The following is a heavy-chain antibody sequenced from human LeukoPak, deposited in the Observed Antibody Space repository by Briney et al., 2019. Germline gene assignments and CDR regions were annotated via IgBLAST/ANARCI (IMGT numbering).Heavy chain of an antibody. D-gene: IGHD3-10*01. V-gene: IGHV1-18*01. CDR1: GYTFTSYD. J-gene: IGHJ4*02. Sequence: ASVKVSCKASGYTFTSYDINWVRQAPGQGPEWMGWISADSVNTKYAQKVQGRVTVTADTSTGTVFMELRSLRSDDTAVYYCARDLGGDGSYWGYFDYWGQGTLVTVSS. CDR2: ISADSVNT. CDR3: ARDLGGDGSYWGYFDY.